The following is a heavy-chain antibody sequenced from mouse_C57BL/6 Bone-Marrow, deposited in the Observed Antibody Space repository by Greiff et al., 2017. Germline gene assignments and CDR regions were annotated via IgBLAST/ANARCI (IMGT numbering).Heavy chain of an antibody. CDR2: IRNKANGYTT. CDR1: GFTFTDYY. Sequence: EVQLVESGGGLVQPGGSLSLSCAASGFTFTDYYMSWVRQPPGKALEWLGFIRNKANGYTTEYSASVKGRFTISRDNSPSILYLQMHGLRAEDSATYYWATLRGGYIRWFFRDYAMDYWGQGTSVTVSS. J-gene: IGHJ4*01. V-gene: IGHV7-3*01. CDR3: ATLRGGYIRWFFRDYAMDY. D-gene: IGHD2-3*01.